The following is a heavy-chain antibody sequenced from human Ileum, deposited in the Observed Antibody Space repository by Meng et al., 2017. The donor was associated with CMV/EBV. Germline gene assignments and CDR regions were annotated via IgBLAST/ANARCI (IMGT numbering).Heavy chain of an antibody. CDR2: ISSSGSYL. J-gene: IGHJ6*02. Sequence: GESLKISCAASGFTFSNYSMNWVRQAPGKGLEWVSSISSSGSYLFYADSVKGRFTVSRDNAKNSLYLQMNSLRAEDTAVYYCARGTRGHYGMDVWGRGTTVTVSS. V-gene: IGHV3-21*06. CDR1: GFTFSNYS. CDR3: ARGTRGHYGMDV.